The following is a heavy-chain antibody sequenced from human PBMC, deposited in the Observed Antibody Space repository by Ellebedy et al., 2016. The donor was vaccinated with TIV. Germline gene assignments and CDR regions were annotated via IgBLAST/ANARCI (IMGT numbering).Heavy chain of an antibody. V-gene: IGHV4-59*08. J-gene: IGHJ4*02. CDR2: IYYSGST. CDR1: GGSISSYY. D-gene: IGHD5-18*01. Sequence: MPSETLSLTCTVSGGSISSYYWSWIRQPPGKGLEGIGYIYYSGSTNYNPSLKSRVTISLDTSKNQLSLKLTSVTAADTAMYSCARHRAYSYGSSYDYWGQGTLVTVSS. CDR3: ARHRAYSYGSSYDY.